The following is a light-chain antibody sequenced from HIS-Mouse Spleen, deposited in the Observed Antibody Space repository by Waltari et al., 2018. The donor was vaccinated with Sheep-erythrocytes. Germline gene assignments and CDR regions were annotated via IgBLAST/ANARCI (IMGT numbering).Light chain of an antibody. V-gene: IGLV2-11*01. CDR2: DVS. CDR1: SSDVGGYNY. CDR3: CSYAGSYNHV. Sequence: QSALTQPRSVSGSPGQSVTISCTGTSSDVGGYNYVPCYQHHPGKAPNLMIYDVSKRPSGVPDRFSGSKSGNTASLTISGLQAEDEADYYCCSYAGSYNHVFATGTKVTVL. J-gene: IGLJ1*01.